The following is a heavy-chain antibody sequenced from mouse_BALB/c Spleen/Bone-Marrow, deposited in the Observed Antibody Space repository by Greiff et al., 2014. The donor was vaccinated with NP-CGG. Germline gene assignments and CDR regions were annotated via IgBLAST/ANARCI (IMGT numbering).Heavy chain of an antibody. D-gene: IGHD2-10*01. Sequence: QVQLKESGPGLVAPSQSLSITRTVSGFSLTSYGVHWVRQPPGKGLEWLGVIWAGGSTNYNSALMSRLSISKDNSKSQVFLKMNSLQTDDTAMYYCAREGLLLYRGFAYWGQGTLVTVSA. J-gene: IGHJ3*01. CDR3: AREGLLLYRGFAY. CDR1: GFSLTSYG. CDR2: IWAGGST. V-gene: IGHV2-9*02.